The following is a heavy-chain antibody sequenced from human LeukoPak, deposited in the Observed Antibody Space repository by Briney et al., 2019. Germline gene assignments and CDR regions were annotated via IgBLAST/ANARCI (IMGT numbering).Heavy chain of an antibody. CDR1: GYTFTGYY. Sequence: ASVKVSCKASGYTFTGYYMHWVRQAPGQGLEWMGWINPNSGGTNYAQKFQGRVTMTRDTSSSIAYKEVSRLRSADNAVYYRASSDNPGDCNSTSCHGFDIWAQETMVSVSS. CDR2: INPNSGGT. D-gene: IGHD2-2*01. J-gene: IGHJ3*02. CDR3: ASSDNPGDCNSTSCHGFDI. V-gene: IGHV1-2*02.